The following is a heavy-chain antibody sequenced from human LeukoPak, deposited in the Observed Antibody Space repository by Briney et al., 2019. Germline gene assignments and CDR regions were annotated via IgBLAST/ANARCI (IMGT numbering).Heavy chain of an antibody. Sequence: PSETLSLTCTVSGGSISSSSYYWGWIRQSPRKGLEWIGEINHGGGTNYNPSLKSRVIVSIDTSKNHFSLKLSSVTAADTAVYYCAKAYKGYYGSGSGYFDYWGQGTLVTVSS. D-gene: IGHD3-10*01. CDR1: GGSISSSSYY. J-gene: IGHJ4*02. CDR3: AKAYKGYYGSGSGYFDY. V-gene: IGHV4-39*07. CDR2: INHGGGT.